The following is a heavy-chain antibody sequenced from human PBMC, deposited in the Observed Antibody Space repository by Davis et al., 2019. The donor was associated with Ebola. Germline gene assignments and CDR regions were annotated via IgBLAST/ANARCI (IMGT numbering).Heavy chain of an antibody. J-gene: IGHJ3*02. CDR1: GYSFTSYW. CDR3: ARHQHDYGDPNWAFDI. V-gene: IGHV5-51*01. CDR2: IYPGDSDT. D-gene: IGHD4-17*01. Sequence: HRESLKISCKGSGYSFTSYWIGWVRQMPGKGLEWMGIIYPGDSDTRYSPSFQGQVTISADKSISTAYLQWSSLKASDTAMYYCARHQHDYGDPNWAFDIWGQGTMVTVSS.